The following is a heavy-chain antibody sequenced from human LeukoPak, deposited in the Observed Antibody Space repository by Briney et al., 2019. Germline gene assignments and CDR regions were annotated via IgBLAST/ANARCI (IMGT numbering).Heavy chain of an antibody. J-gene: IGHJ6*03. CDR2: INHSGST. CDR3: ARMKYTSGWASKYYYYMDV. CDR1: GGSFSNHY. Sequence: PSETLSLTCAVYGGSFSNHYWSWIRQPPGKGLEWIGEINHSGSTNYNPSLKSRVTISVDTSKNQFSLKVSSMTAADTAVYYCARMKYTSGWASKYYYYMDVWGKGTTVTVSS. V-gene: IGHV4-34*01. D-gene: IGHD6-19*01.